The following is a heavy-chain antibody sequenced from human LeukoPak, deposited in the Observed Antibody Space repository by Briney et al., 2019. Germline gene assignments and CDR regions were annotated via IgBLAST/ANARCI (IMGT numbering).Heavy chain of an antibody. CDR3: ARGGDYDFWSGYSPAYYYYMDV. D-gene: IGHD3-3*01. CDR1: GFTVRSNY. V-gene: IGHV3-53*01. CDR2: IYSGGST. Sequence: GGSLRLSCAASGFTVRSNYMSWVRQAPGQGLEWVSVIYSGGSTYYADSVKGRFTISRDNSKNTLYLQMSSLRAEDTAVYYCARGGDYDFWSGYSPAYYYYMDVWGKGTTVTVSS. J-gene: IGHJ6*03.